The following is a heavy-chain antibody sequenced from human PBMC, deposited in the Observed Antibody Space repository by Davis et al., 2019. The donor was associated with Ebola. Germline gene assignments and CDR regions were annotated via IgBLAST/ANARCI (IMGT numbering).Heavy chain of an antibody. CDR3: AKDQGGVYFYYYMDV. J-gene: IGHJ6*03. CDR1: GFTFSSYG. D-gene: IGHD3-3*01. CDR2: ISYDGSNK. Sequence: GESLKISCAASGFTFSSYGMHWVRQAPGKGLEWVAVISYDGSNKYYADSVKGRFTISRDNSKNTLYLQMNSLRAEDTAVYYCAKDQGGVYFYYYMDVWGKGTTVTVSS. V-gene: IGHV3-30*18.